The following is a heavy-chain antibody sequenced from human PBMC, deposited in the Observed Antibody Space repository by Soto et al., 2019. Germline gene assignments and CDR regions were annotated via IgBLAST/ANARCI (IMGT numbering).Heavy chain of an antibody. D-gene: IGHD6-13*01. CDR3: ARGYSSSWF. V-gene: IGHV4-34*01. CDR1: GGSFSGFY. CDR2: INHSGIT. J-gene: IGHJ4*02. Sequence: SETLSLTGAVYGGSFSGFYWSWIRQPPGKGLEWIGEINHSGITKYNPSLKSRVTISVDTSKNQFSLRLSPVPVAETAVYYCARGYSSSWFWGQGTLVTVSS.